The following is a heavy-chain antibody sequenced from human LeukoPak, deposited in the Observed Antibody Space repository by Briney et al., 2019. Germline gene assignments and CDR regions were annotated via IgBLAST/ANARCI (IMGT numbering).Heavy chain of an antibody. V-gene: IGHV3-48*03. Sequence: GGSLRLSCAASGFTFSSYEMNWVRQAPGKGLEWVSYISGSGSTIYYADSVKGRFTISRDNAKNSLYLQTNSLRAEDTAVYYCARDIYYGSGNFDYWGQGTLVTVSS. CDR1: GFTFSSYE. J-gene: IGHJ4*02. CDR2: ISGSGSTI. CDR3: ARDIYYGSGNFDY. D-gene: IGHD3-10*01.